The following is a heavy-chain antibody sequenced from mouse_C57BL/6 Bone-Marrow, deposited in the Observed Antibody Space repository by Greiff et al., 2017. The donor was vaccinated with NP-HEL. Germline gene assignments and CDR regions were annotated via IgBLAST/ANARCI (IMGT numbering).Heavy chain of an antibody. CDR1: GYAFSSSW. CDR2: IYPGDGDT. CDR3: ARSHYYGSSYGY. D-gene: IGHD1-1*01. J-gene: IGHJ2*01. V-gene: IGHV1-82*01. Sequence: QVQLKESGPELVKPGASVTISCKASGYAFSSSWMNWVKQRPGKGLEWIGRIYPGDGDTNYNGKFKGKATLTADKSSSTAYMQLSSLTSEDSAVYFCARSHYYGSSYGYWGQGTTLTVSS.